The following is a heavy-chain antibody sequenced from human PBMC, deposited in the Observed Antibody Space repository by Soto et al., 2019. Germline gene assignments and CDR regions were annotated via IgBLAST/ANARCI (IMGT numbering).Heavy chain of an antibody. CDR1: GYAFTTYS. CDR3: ARGRYGDY. CDR2: ISAHNGNT. J-gene: IGHJ4*02. Sequence: QVHLVQSGAEVKKPGASVKVSCKGSGYAFTTYSITWVRQAPGQGLEWMGWISAHNGNTNYEQKLQGRVTVTRDTSTSTAYMELRSLRSDDTAVYYCARGRYGDYWGQGALVTVSS. D-gene: IGHD1-1*01. V-gene: IGHV1-18*01.